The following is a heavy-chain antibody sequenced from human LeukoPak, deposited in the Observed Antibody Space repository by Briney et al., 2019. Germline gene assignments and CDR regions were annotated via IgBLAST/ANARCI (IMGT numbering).Heavy chain of an antibody. CDR2: IYYSGST. Sequence: SETLSLTCTVSGGSISSGGYYWSWIRQHPGKGLEWIGYIYYSGSTYYNPSLKSRVTISVDTSKNQFSLKLSSVTAADTAVYYCASLGSGSYITWFDYWGQGTLVTVSS. V-gene: IGHV4-31*03. CDR1: GGSISSGGYY. CDR3: ASLGSGSYITWFDY. J-gene: IGHJ4*02. D-gene: IGHD1-26*01.